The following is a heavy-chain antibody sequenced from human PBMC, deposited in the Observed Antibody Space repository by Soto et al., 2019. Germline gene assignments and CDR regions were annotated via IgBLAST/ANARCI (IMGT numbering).Heavy chain of an antibody. CDR1: GYSFANYV. Sequence: EASVKVSCKASGYSFANYVIYWVRQAPGQRLEWMGWINAGNGNTKYSQKFQGRVTITRDTSAATAYMELSSLRSEDTAVYYCARVGTTVTTYWYFDLWGRGTLVTVSS. CDR3: ARVGTTVTTYWYFDL. J-gene: IGHJ2*01. D-gene: IGHD4-17*01. CDR2: INAGNGNT. V-gene: IGHV1-3*01.